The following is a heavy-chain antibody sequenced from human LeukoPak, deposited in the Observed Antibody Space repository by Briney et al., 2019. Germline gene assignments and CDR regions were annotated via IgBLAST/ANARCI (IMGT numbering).Heavy chain of an antibody. CDR1: GFTFDDYA. CDR2: ISWDGGST. CDR3: AKDDSFGAGRGYYYYMDV. Sequence: SGGSLRLSCAASGFTFDDYAMHWVRQAPGKGLEWVSLISWDGGSTYYADSVKGRFTISRDNSKNSLYLQMNSLRTEDTALYYCAKDDSFGAGRGYYYYMDVWGKGTTVTVSS. D-gene: IGHD1-26*01. J-gene: IGHJ6*03. V-gene: IGHV3-43*01.